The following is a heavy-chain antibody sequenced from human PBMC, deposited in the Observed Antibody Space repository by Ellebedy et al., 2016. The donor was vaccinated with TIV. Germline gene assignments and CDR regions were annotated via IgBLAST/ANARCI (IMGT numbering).Heavy chain of an antibody. CDR1: GGTFSSYA. D-gene: IGHD2-15*01. Sequence: SVKVSXXASGGTFSSYAISWVRQAPGQGLEWMGGIIPIFGTANYAQKFQGRVTITADKSTSTAYMELSSLRSEDTAVYYCARASVAASVAVVYYYYGMDVWGQGTTVTVSS. V-gene: IGHV1-69*06. J-gene: IGHJ6*02. CDR2: IIPIFGTA. CDR3: ARASVAASVAVVYYYYGMDV.